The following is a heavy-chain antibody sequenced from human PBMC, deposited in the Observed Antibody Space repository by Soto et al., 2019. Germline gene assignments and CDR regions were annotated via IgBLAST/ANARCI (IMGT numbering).Heavy chain of an antibody. D-gene: IGHD3-10*01. CDR3: TRGPRPISTGTGAY. CDR2: IYNDGTYS. V-gene: IGHV3-74*01. J-gene: IGHJ4*02. Sequence: PGGSLRLSCAASGYICKMYWTHWVCQSPGKGLVWISRIYNDGTYSDYADSERLRFTISRDNVNDTLYLPMNNLRAEDSGLYYCTRGPRPISTGTGAYWGQGTQLTVSS. CDR1: GYICKMYW.